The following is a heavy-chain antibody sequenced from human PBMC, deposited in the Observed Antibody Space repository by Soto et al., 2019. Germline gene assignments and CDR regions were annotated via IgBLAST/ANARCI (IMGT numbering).Heavy chain of an antibody. CDR3: ARGVKGELQRENYYYYGMDV. D-gene: IGHD1-26*01. J-gene: IGHJ6*02. V-gene: IGHV4-61*01. CDR2: IYYSGST. Sequence: QVQLQESGPGLVKPSETLSLTCTVSGGSVSSGSYYWSWIRQPPGKGLEWIGYIYYSGSTNYNPSLKSRVTISVDTSKNQFSLKLSSVTAADTAVYYCARGVKGELQRENYYYYGMDVWGQGTTVTVSS. CDR1: GGSVSSGSYY.